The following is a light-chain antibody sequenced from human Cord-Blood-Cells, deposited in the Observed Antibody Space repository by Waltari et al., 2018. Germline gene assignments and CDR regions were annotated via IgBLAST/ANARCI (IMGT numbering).Light chain of an antibody. Sequence: QSALTQPASVSGSPGQSITISCTGTSSDVGSYNLVSWYQKHPGKAPKLMIYEGSKRPSGVSNRFSGSKSGNTASLTISGLQAEDEADYYCCSYAGSSFWVFGGGTKLTVL. J-gene: IGLJ3*02. CDR2: EGS. V-gene: IGLV2-23*01. CDR3: CSYAGSSFWV. CDR1: SSDVGSYNL.